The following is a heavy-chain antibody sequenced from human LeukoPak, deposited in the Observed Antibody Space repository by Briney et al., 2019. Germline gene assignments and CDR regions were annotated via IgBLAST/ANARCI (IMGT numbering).Heavy chain of an antibody. CDR2: VSGSGDTT. V-gene: IGHV3-23*01. Sequence: GGSLRLSCAASGFSFGNHAMIWVRQAAGKGLEWVSVVSGSGDTTHYADSVRGRFTAFRDNSKNTLFLLLDSLRAEDTAVYYCAKDNYGYFYYYYCMDVWGKGTTVTISS. CDR1: GFSFGNHA. D-gene: IGHD5-18*01. J-gene: IGHJ6*03. CDR3: AKDNYGYFYYYYCMDV.